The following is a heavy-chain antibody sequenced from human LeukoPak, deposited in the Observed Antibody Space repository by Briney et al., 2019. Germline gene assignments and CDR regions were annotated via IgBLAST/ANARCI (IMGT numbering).Heavy chain of an antibody. Sequence: GGSLRLSCAVSGFTFSSYAMSWVRQAPGKGLEWVSAISGSGGSTYYADSVKGRFTISRDNSKNTLYLQMNSLRAEDTAVYYCAKARSSGWYLWYFQHWGQGTLVTVSS. CDR3: AKARSSGWYLWYFQH. CDR2: ISGSGGST. J-gene: IGHJ1*01. V-gene: IGHV3-23*01. CDR1: GFTFSSYA. D-gene: IGHD6-19*01.